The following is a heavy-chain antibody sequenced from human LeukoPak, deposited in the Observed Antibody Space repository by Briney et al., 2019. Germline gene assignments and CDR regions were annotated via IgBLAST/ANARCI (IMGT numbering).Heavy chain of an antibody. D-gene: IGHD1-26*01. CDR2: IKYDASST. V-gene: IGHV3-74*01. J-gene: IGHJ4*02. CDR3: ARGATYAYYQDY. CDR1: GFSFSTYS. Sequence: GAPRLSCAASGFSFSTYSMNWVRQAPGKGLEWVSRIKYDASSTSYADSVKGRFTISRDNAKNTLYLQMNSLRAEDTAVYYCARGATYAYYQDYWGQGTLVTVSS.